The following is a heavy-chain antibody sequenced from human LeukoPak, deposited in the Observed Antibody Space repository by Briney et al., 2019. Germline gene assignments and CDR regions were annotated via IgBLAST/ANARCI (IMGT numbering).Heavy chain of an antibody. Sequence: GGSLRLSCAASGFTFSSYSRNWVRQAPGKGLEWVSSISSSSSYIYYADSVKGRFTISRDNAKNSLYLQMNSLRAEDTAVYYCARAAGHRRANYYMDVWGKGTTVTVSS. CDR3: ARAAGHRRANYYMDV. CDR2: ISSSSSYI. J-gene: IGHJ6*03. V-gene: IGHV3-21*01. CDR1: GFTFSSYS.